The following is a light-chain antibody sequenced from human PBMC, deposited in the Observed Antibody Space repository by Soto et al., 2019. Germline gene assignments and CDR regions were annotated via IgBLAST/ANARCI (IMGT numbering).Light chain of an antibody. CDR3: SSFTTSYFYV. CDR2: GVT. J-gene: IGLJ1*01. CDR1: GSDIGAYNY. V-gene: IGLV2-14*01. Sequence: ALTQPASVSGSPGQSITISCTGSGSDIGAYNYVSWYQQHPGKAPKLLIHGVTRRPSGVSSRFSASKSAYTASLTISGLQAEDEANYYCSSFTTSYFYVFGPGTKVTVL.